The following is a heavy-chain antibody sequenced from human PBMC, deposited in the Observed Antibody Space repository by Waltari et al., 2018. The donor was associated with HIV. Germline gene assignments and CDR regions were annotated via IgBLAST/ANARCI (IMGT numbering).Heavy chain of an antibody. Sequence: QVQLQQWGAGLLKPSETLSLTCAVYGGSFSGYYWSWIRQPPGKGLEWIGEINHSGRTNYNQSLKSRVTISADTSKNKCALKVNSVTAADTAVYYCARGEEGYSGYDLSWFDTWGQGTLVTVSS. CDR2: INHSGRT. V-gene: IGHV4-34*01. CDR1: GGSFSGYY. J-gene: IGHJ5*02. D-gene: IGHD5-12*01. CDR3: ARGEEGYSGYDLSWFDT.